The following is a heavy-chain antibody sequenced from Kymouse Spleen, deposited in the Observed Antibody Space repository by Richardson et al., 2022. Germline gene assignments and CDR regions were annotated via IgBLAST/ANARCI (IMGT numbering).Heavy chain of an antibody. D-gene: IGHD3-3*01. Sequence: EVQLVESGGGLVKPGGSLRLSCAASGFTFSSYSMNWVRQAPGKGLEWVSSISSSSSYIYYADSVKGRFTISRDNAKNSLYLQMNSLRAEDTAVYYCARDRGITIFGVVIDAFDIWGQGTMVTVSS. CDR1: GFTFSSYS. V-gene: IGHV3-21*03. CDR2: ISSSSSYI. CDR3: ARDRGITIFGVVIDAFDI. J-gene: IGHJ3*02.